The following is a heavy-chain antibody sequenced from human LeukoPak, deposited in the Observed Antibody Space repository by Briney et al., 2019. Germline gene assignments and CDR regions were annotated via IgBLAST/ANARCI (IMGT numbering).Heavy chain of an antibody. J-gene: IGHJ4*02. V-gene: IGHV3-23*01. D-gene: IGHD1-26*01. CDR1: GFTFNNYA. CDR3: AQWSRYFDY. CDR2: ISGSGYST. Sequence: GGSLTLSCVAAGFTFNNYAMSWVRQAPGKGLEWVSAISGSGYSTYYADSVKGRFTTSRDNSKNTLYLQMTSLRAEDTRLYFCAQWSRYFDYWGQGTLVTVSS.